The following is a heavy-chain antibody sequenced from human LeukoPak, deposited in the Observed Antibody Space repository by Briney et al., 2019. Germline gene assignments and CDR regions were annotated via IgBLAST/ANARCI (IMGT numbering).Heavy chain of an antibody. CDR2: IYDRGLA. J-gene: IGHJ5*01. V-gene: IGHV4-30-2*01. CDR3: ARSRQASGLFNS. Sequence: NTSETLSLTCTVSGYAITSGGVSWNWIRQPPGEGLEWIGCIYDRGLAYYNPSLKSRFTISVDRPKNQFFLNVTSLTAADTAVYYCARSRQASGLFNSWGQGTLVVVSS. D-gene: IGHD3-10*01. CDR1: GYAITSGGVS.